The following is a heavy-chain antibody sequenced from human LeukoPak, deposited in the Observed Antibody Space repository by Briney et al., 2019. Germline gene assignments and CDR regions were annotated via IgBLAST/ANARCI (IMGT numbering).Heavy chain of an antibody. Sequence: SETLSLTCAVSGGSISSGGYSWSWIRQPPGKGLEWIGYIYHSGSTYYNPSLKSRVTISVDRSKNQFSLKLSSVTAADTAVYYCARGPDIKVGAVLPGFDYWGQGTLVTVSS. CDR2: IYHSGST. CDR3: ARGPDIKVGAVLPGFDY. J-gene: IGHJ4*02. CDR1: GGSISSGGYS. V-gene: IGHV4-30-2*01. D-gene: IGHD1-26*01.